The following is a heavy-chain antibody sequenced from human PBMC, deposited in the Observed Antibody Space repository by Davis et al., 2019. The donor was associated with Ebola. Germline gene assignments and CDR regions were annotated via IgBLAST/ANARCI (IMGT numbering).Heavy chain of an antibody. CDR3: ARGRGLGRLYYYYYYGMDV. Sequence: MPSETLSLTCAVYGGSFSGYYWSWIRQPPGKGLEWIGEINHSGSTNYNPSLKSRVTISVDTSKNQFSLKLSSETAADTAVYYCARGRGLGRLYYYYYYGMDVWGQGTTVTVSS. J-gene: IGHJ6*02. V-gene: IGHV4-34*01. CDR2: INHSGST. D-gene: IGHD7-27*01. CDR1: GGSFSGYY.